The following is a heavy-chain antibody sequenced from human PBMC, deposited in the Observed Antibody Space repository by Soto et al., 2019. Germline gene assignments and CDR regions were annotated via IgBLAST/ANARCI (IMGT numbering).Heavy chain of an antibody. CDR3: ARKDKSGYFNWFDP. J-gene: IGHJ5*02. CDR2: FYPGDSDT. CDR1: GYYFPSYW. V-gene: IGHV5-51*01. Sequence: PGESLKISCKGSGYYFPSYWIGWVRQMPGKGLEWMGIFYPGDSDTRYSPSFQGQVTVSADRSISTVFLQWASLKASDTAVYFCARKDKSGYFNWFDPWGQGTLVTVSS. D-gene: IGHD3-22*01.